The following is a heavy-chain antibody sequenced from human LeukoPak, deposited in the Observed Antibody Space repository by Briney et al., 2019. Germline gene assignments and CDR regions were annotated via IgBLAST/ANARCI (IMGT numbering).Heavy chain of an antibody. Sequence: GASVKVSCKASGYTFTDYYMHWVQQAPGKGLEWMGRVDPEDGETIYAEKFQGRVTITADTSTDTAYMELSSLRSEDTAVYYCATDLGYDGYFDYWGQGTLVTVSS. V-gene: IGHV1-69-2*01. J-gene: IGHJ4*02. CDR1: GYTFTDYY. D-gene: IGHD5-12*01. CDR3: ATDLGYDGYFDY. CDR2: VDPEDGET.